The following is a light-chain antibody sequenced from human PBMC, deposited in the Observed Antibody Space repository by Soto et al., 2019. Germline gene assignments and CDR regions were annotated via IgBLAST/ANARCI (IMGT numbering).Light chain of an antibody. J-gene: IGKJ2*01. CDR2: GAS. CDR1: QSLANNY. CDR3: QQYDYSPYT. V-gene: IGKV3-20*01. Sequence: DIVLTQSTGTVSLSPGETATLSCRASQSLANNYLAWFQQRPGQAPKLLIYGASARATGIPDRFSGSGSGTDFTLTIIRLEPEDFAVYYYQQYDYSPYTFGQGTKLEIK.